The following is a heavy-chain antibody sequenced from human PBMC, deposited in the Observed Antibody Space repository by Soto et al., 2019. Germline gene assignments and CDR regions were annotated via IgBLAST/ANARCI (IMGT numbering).Heavy chain of an antibody. J-gene: IGHJ3*02. CDR3: ARVFSAYCGGDCPPRAFDI. Sequence: GGSLRLSCAASGFTFSSYGMHWVRQAPGKGLEWVAVIWYDGSNKYYADSVKGRFTISRDNSKNTLCLQMNSLRAEDTAVYYCARVFSAYCGGDCPPRAFDIWGQGTMVTVSS. D-gene: IGHD2-21*02. CDR1: GFTFSSYG. CDR2: IWYDGSNK. V-gene: IGHV3-33*01.